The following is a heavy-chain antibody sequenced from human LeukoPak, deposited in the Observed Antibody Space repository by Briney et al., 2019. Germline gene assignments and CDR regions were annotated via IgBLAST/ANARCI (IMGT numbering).Heavy chain of an antibody. Sequence: GGSLRLSCAASGFSFSTYTMNWVRQAPGKGLEWVSSIISSGTYVYYTDSVKGRFIISRDNAKNSLYLQMNSLRAEDTAVYYCARDRGGYDRRGYFDYWGQGTLVTVSS. D-gene: IGHD5-12*01. CDR2: IISSGTYV. CDR1: GFSFSTYT. CDR3: ARDRGGYDRRGYFDY. J-gene: IGHJ4*02. V-gene: IGHV3-21*01.